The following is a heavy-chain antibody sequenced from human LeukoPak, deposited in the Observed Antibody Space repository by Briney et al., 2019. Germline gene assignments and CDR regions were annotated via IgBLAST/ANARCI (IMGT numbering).Heavy chain of an antibody. CDR2: ITSNGGST. D-gene: IGHD4-11*01. J-gene: IGHJ4*02. CDR1: GFIFYSYA. Sequence: PGGSLRLSCAGSGFIFYSYAMHWVRQAPGRGLEYVSAITSNGGSTFYADSVKGRFTISRDNSKNTLYLQMGSLRAEDMAVYYCARERYSKGAQTGAPFDYWGQGTLVTVSS. CDR3: ARERYSKGAQTGAPFDY. V-gene: IGHV3-64*02.